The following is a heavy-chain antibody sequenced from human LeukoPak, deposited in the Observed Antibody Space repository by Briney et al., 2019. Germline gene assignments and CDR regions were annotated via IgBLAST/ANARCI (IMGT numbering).Heavy chain of an antibody. J-gene: IGHJ4*02. D-gene: IGHD5-24*01. Sequence: GGSLRLSCAASRFTLNTYAMSWVRQAPGKGLEWVSAISGSGGTTSYADSVKGRFTISRDNSKNTLYLQMNSLRAEDTAVYYCAKDTRMAIDYWGQGTLVTVSS. CDR3: AKDTRMAIDY. V-gene: IGHV3-23*01. CDR1: RFTLNTYA. CDR2: ISGSGGTT.